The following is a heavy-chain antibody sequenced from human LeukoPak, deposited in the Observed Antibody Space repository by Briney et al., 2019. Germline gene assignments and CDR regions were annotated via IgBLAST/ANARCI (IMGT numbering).Heavy chain of an antibody. CDR2: INHNAEMI. Sequence: GGSLRLSCEASGFPFGSYVMSWVRQAPGKGLEWIAYINHNAEMIFYPDFVKGRFTISRDNSKNTLYLQMNSLRAEDTAVYYCVGVLTGHYYYYGMDVWGQGTTVTVSS. J-gene: IGHJ6*02. V-gene: IGHV3-23*01. CDR3: VGVLTGHYYYYGMDV. CDR1: GFPFGSYV. D-gene: IGHD2-8*01.